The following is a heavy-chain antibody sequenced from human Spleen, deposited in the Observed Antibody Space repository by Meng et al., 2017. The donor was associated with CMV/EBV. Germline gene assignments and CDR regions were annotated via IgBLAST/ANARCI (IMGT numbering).Heavy chain of an antibody. CDR2: ISGTGGRT. CDR3: AREVWSDYYYSGMDV. CDR1: GFTFSDRY. Sequence: GGSLRLSCVVSGFTFSDRYMEWVRQAPGKGLDWVSGISGTGGRTYYADSVKGRFAISRDNSKNTVYLQMNSLRAEDTAVYYCAREVWSDYYYSGMDVWGQGTTVTVSS. J-gene: IGHJ6*02. V-gene: IGHV3-23*01. D-gene: IGHD3-3*01.